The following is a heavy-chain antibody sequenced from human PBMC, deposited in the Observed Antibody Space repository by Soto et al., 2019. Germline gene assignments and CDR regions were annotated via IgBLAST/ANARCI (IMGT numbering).Heavy chain of an antibody. D-gene: IGHD3-22*01. CDR3: ANHYYDSSGYWAMAFDI. CDR2: ISGSGGST. Sequence: GGSLRLSCAASGFTFSSYAMSWVRQAPGKGLEWVSAISGSGGSTYYADSVKGRFTISRDNSKNTLYLQMNSLRAEDTAVYYCANHYYDSSGYWAMAFDIWGQGTMVTVSS. V-gene: IGHV3-23*01. CDR1: GFTFSSYA. J-gene: IGHJ3*02.